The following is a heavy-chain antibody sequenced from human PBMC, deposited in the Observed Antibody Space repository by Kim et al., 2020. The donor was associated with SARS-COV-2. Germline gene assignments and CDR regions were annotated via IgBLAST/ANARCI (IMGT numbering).Heavy chain of an antibody. CDR3: ATDYAGGY. D-gene: IGHD2-2*01. V-gene: IGHV3-15*01. CDR1: QFTFTSDR. CDR2: INVKSNGATT. Sequence: GGSLRLSCVASQFTFTSDRMHWVRQAPGKGLEWVGRINVKSNGATTDYAAPVRGRFTISREDSKTTLFLQMNSLKPEDTALYYCATDYAGGYWGQGILVTVSS. J-gene: IGHJ4*02.